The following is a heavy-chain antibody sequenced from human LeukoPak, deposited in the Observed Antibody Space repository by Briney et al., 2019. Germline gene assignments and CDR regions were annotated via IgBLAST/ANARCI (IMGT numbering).Heavy chain of an antibody. D-gene: IGHD6-19*01. CDR3: ARASQWLAFDS. J-gene: IGHJ4*02. Sequence: GGSLRLSCAASRFTVTSYYMSWVRKAPGKGLEWVSVIYNGDSTNYADSVKDRFTISRDNSQNTLFLQMNSLRAEDTAVYFCARASQWLAFDSWGQGTLVTVSS. CDR1: RFTVTSYY. V-gene: IGHV3-66*01. CDR2: IYNGDST.